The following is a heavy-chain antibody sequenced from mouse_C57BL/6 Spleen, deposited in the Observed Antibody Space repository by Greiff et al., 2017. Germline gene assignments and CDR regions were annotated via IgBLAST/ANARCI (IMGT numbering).Heavy chain of an antibody. J-gene: IGHJ2*01. Sequence: VQLQQSGAELVKPGASVKISCKASGYAFSSYWMNWVKQRPGKGLEWIGQIYPGDGDTNYNGKFKGKATLTADKSSSTAYMQLSILTSEDSAVYFCARHHQGYYFDYWGQGTTLTVSS. CDR2: IYPGDGDT. CDR1: GYAFSSYW. V-gene: IGHV1-80*01. CDR3: ARHHQGYYFDY.